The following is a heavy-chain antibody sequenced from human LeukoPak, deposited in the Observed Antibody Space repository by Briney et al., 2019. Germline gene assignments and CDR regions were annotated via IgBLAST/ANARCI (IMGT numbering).Heavy chain of an antibody. CDR2: IYYSGST. D-gene: IGHD6-13*01. CDR1: GGFISSSSYY. V-gene: IGHV4-39*02. J-gene: IGHJ6*03. Sequence: SETLSLTCTVSGGFISSSSYYWGWIRQPPGKGLEWIGSIYYSGSTYYNPSLKSRVTISVDTSKNQFSLKLSSVTAADTAVYYCAREGIAARYYYYMDVWGKGTTVTVSS. CDR3: AREGIAARYYYYMDV.